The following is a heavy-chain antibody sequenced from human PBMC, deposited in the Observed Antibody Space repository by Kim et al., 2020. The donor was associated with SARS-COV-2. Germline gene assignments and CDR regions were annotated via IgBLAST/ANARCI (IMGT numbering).Heavy chain of an antibody. V-gene: IGHV3-23*01. Sequence: GGSLRLSCAVSGFAFLSFDMSWVRQAPGKGLEWVSSISATASTTFYADSVKGRFTISRDNSENTLFLEMKSLTVEDTAVYYCAKDHISIFDWTVHPF. CDR1: GFAFLSFD. CDR2: ISATASTT. D-gene: IGHD3-3*01. J-gene: IGHJ3*01. CDR3: AKDHISIFDWTVHPF.